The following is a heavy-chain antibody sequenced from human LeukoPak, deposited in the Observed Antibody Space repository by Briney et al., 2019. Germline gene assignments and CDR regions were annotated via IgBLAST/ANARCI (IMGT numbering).Heavy chain of an antibody. V-gene: IGHV3-23*01. CDR1: GFTFSSYA. Sequence: QPGGSLRLSCAASGFTFSSYAMSWVRQAPGKGLEWVSAISGSGGSTYYADSVKGRFTISRDNAKNSLYLQMNSLRAEDTAVYYCARDSSIVVVAADNWFDPWGQGTLVTVSS. J-gene: IGHJ5*02. D-gene: IGHD2-15*01. CDR3: ARDSSIVVVAADNWFDP. CDR2: ISGSGGST.